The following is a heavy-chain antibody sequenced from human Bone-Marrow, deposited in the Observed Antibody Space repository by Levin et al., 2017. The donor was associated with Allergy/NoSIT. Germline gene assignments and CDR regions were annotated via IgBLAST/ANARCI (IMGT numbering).Heavy chain of an antibody. Sequence: GESLKISCAASGFAFSTYWMHWVRQVPGKGPVWVSRMNSDGSRTNYADSVKGRFTISRDNAEKTLYLQMNTLRVEDTAVCHCVRSPGSDWYHVFDAWGQGTLVTVSS. D-gene: IGHD6-19*01. J-gene: IGHJ4*02. V-gene: IGHV3-74*01. CDR2: MNSDGSRT. CDR3: VRSPGSDWYHVFDA. CDR1: GFAFSTYW.